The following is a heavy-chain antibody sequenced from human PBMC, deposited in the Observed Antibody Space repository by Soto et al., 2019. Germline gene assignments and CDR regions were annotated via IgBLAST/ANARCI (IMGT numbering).Heavy chain of an antibody. CDR3: ASSVYCSGGSCYSGVGYYYYGMDV. CDR1: GYTFTSYA. J-gene: IGHJ6*02. D-gene: IGHD2-15*01. Sequence: QVQLVQSGAEVKKAGASVKVSCKASGYTFTSYAMHWVRQAPGQRLEWMGWINAGNGNTKYSQKFQGRVTITRDTSASTAYMELSSLRSEDTAVYYCASSVYCSGGSCYSGVGYYYYGMDVWGQGTTVTVSS. CDR2: INAGNGNT. V-gene: IGHV1-3*01.